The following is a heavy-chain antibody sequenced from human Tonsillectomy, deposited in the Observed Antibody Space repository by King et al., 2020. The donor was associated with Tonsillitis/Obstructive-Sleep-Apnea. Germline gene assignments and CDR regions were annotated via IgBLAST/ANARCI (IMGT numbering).Heavy chain of an antibody. Sequence: VQLVESGGGLVQPGGSLRLSCAASGFTFSSYAMSWVRQAPGKGLEWVSVMICSGGSTYYADSGKGRFTISRDNSKNTLYLQMNSLRAEDTAVYYCAKDHANVYYFDYWGQGTLVTVSS. CDR2: MICSGGST. CDR3: AKDHANVYYFDY. V-gene: IGHV3-23*04. CDR1: GFTFSSYA. J-gene: IGHJ4*02.